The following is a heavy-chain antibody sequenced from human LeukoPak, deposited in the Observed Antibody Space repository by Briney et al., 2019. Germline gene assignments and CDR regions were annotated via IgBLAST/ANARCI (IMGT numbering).Heavy chain of an antibody. Sequence: KPGGSLRLSCAASGFTFSSYGMHWVRQAPGKGLEWVAVISYDGSNKYYADSVKGRFTISRDNSKNTLYLQMNSLRAEDTAVYYCAKDFLSYCGGDCYPNYWGQGTLVTVSS. J-gene: IGHJ4*02. CDR2: ISYDGSNK. CDR1: GFTFSSYG. CDR3: AKDFLSYCGGDCYPNY. V-gene: IGHV3-30*18. D-gene: IGHD2-21*02.